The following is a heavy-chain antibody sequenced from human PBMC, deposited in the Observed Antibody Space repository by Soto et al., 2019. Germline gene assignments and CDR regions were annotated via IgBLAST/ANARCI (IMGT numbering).Heavy chain of an antibody. J-gene: IGHJ5*02. CDR3: ARVGHCSGGSCYPHPNWFDP. D-gene: IGHD2-15*01. Sequence: SVKVSFKASGGTFSSYAISWLRQAPGQGLEWMGGIIPIFGTANYAQKFQGRVTITADESTSTAYMELSSLRSEDTAVYYCARVGHCSGGSCYPHPNWFDPWGQGTLVTVSS. CDR2: IIPIFGTA. CDR1: GGTFSSYA. V-gene: IGHV1-69*13.